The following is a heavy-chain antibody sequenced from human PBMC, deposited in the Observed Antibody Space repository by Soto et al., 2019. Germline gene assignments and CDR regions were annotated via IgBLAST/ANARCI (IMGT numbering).Heavy chain of an antibody. CDR3: ARDHQYQLPSDV. D-gene: IGHD2-2*01. CDR2: ISYDGSNK. J-gene: IGHJ6*02. CDR1: GVTFNRYA. Sequence: QAQLVESGGGMVQPGRSLRLSCVASGVTFNRYAMQWVRQAPGKGLEWVAVISYDGSNKYYADSVKGRFTISRDNSNNTLYLQMNTLKAEDSAVYYCARDHQYQLPSDVWGQGTTVTVS. V-gene: IGHV3-30*04.